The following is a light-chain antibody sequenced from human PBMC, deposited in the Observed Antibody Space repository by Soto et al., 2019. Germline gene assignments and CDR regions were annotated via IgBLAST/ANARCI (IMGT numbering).Light chain of an antibody. J-gene: IGKJ2*01. CDR3: QQRGT. Sequence: EIVLTQSPATLSLSPGERATLSCRASQSVSSYLAWYQQKPIQAPRLLIYDASNRATGIPARFSGSGSGTDFTLTISSLEPEDFAVYYCQQRGTFGQGTKLEIK. CDR1: QSVSSY. CDR2: DAS. V-gene: IGKV3-11*01.